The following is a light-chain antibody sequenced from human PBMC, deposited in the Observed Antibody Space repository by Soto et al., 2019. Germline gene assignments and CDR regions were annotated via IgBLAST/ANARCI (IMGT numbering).Light chain of an antibody. CDR1: SXDVGGFNY. CDR3: SSYTTSSSYV. CDR2: DVY. Sequence: QSVLTQPASVSGSPGQSITISCTGTSXDVGGFNYVSWYQQHPGKAPKLLIFDVYSRPSGISNRFSGSKSGNTASLTISGLQAEDEADYYCSSYTTSSSYVFGAGTKGTVL. J-gene: IGLJ1*01. V-gene: IGLV2-14*01.